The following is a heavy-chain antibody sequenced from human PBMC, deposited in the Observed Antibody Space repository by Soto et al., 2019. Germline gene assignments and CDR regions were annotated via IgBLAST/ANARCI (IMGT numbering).Heavy chain of an antibody. V-gene: IGHV1-69*13. J-gene: IGHJ6*02. CDR3: AREFVLVPAHYYGMDV. Sequence: ASVKVSCKASGGTFSSYAISWVRQAPGQGLEWMGGIIPIFGTANYAQKFQGRVTITADESTSTAYMELSSLRSEDTALYYCAREFVLVPAHYYGMDVWGQGTTVTVSS. D-gene: IGHD2-2*01. CDR2: IIPIFGTA. CDR1: GGTFSSYA.